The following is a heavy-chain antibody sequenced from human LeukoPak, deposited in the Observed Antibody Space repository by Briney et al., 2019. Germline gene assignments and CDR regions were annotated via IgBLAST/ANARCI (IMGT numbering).Heavy chain of an antibody. CDR3: ARSYGSGSYHYYYYGMDV. CDR2: ISGSGCST. D-gene: IGHD3-10*01. CDR1: GFTFSSYA. V-gene: IGHV3-23*01. J-gene: IGHJ6*02. Sequence: GGSLRLSCAASGFTFSSYAMSWVRQAPGKGLEWVSAISGSGCSTYYADSVKGRFTISRDNSKNTLYLQMNSLRAEDTAVYYCARSYGSGSYHYYYYGMDVWGQGTTVTVSS.